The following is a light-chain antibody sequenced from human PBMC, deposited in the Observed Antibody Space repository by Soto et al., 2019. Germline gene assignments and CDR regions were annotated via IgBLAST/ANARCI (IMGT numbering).Light chain of an antibody. CDR1: QSVLHSSNNKDY. CDR3: QQHYNPHPYT. Sequence: DIVVTQSPDSLAVSLGERATINCKTSQSVLHSSNNKDYIAWYQQKAGQPPKLLIYWTSTRESGVPDRFSGSGSVTDFTLTISSLQAEDVAVYYCQQHYNPHPYTFGQGTKLEIK. CDR2: WTS. J-gene: IGKJ2*01. V-gene: IGKV4-1*01.